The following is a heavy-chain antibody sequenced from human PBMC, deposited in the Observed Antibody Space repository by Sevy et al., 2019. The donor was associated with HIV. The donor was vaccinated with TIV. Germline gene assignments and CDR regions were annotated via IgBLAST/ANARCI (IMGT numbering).Heavy chain of an antibody. CDR3: ARVVEPAGIDPYYYGVDV. D-gene: IGHD2-2*02. CDR2: INPKSGGT. CDR1: GYTFTDYY. V-gene: IGHV1-2*02. J-gene: IGHJ6*02. Sequence: ASVKVSCKASGYTFTDYYIHWVRQAPGQGLEWMGWINPKSGGTNYAQKFHGRVTMTRDTSISTAYMELSRLRSDDTAVYYCARVVEPAGIDPYYYGVDVWGPGVTVTVS.